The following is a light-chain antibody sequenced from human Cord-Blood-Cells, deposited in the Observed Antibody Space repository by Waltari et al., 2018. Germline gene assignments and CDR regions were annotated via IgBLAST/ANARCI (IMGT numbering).Light chain of an antibody. V-gene: IGLV2-23*01. Sequence: QSALTQPASVSGSPGQLITISCTGTSSDVWSSNLVSWYQQHPGKAPKLMIYEGSKRPSGVSNRFSGSKSGNTASLTISGLQAEDEADYYCCSYAGSSTVVFGGGTKLTVL. CDR3: CSYAGSSTVV. CDR2: EGS. CDR1: SSDVWSSNL. J-gene: IGLJ2*01.